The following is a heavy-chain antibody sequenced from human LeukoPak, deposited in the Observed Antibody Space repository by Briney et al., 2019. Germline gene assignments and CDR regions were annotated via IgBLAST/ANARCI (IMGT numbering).Heavy chain of an antibody. J-gene: IGHJ4*02. CDR2: ISGSGGST. Sequence: GGSLRLSCAAYGFTFSSYAMSWVRQAPGKGLEWVSAISGSGGSTYYADSVKGRFTISRDNSKNTLYLQMNSLRAEDTAVYYCARVYPYTVHFDYWGQGTLVTVSS. CDR3: ARVYPYTVHFDY. D-gene: IGHD3-16*02. V-gene: IGHV3-23*01. CDR1: GFTFSSYA.